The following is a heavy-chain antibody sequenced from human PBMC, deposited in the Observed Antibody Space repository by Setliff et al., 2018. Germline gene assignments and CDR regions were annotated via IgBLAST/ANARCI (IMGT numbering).Heavy chain of an antibody. Sequence: ASVKVSCKASGYIFTSYYIHWVRQAPGQGLEWMGLFNPSGGSTKYAEKFQGRVTLTRDTSASTVYMERSSLRSEDTAVYYSANEHGTTVTVENYHYYMDVWGKGTTVTVSS. J-gene: IGHJ6*03. CDR1: GYIFTSYY. D-gene: IGHD4-4*01. CDR3: ANEHGTTVTVENYHYYMDV. CDR2: FNPSGGST. V-gene: IGHV1-46*01.